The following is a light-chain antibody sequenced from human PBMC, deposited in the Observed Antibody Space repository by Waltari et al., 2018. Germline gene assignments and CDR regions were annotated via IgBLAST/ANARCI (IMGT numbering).Light chain of an antibody. Sequence: SLLTQIPSHSDSPWQKVTYPCSRGRTNGGGNPGHRYQAHPGTAPTLLIPPDSQRPSGVPDRFSASKSGTSASLAISGLRSEDEADYFCASWDDTVDGPVFGGGTKVTVL. CDR1: RTNGGGNP. CDR3: ASWDDTVDGPV. CDR2: PDS. J-gene: IGLJ3*02. V-gene: IGLV1-44*01.